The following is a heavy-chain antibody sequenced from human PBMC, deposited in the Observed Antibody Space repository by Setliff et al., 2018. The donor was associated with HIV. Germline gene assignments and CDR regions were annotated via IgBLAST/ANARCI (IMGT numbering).Heavy chain of an antibody. CDR2: MNPNSGNT. CDR3: ARGLVVVTDSDYDTNYYYYYYMDV. V-gene: IGHV1-8*02. J-gene: IGHJ6*03. D-gene: IGHD5-12*01. Sequence: ASVKVSCKASGYTFTSYDINWVRQATGQGLEWMGWMNPNSGNTGYAQKFQGRVTMTGNTSISTAYMELSSLRSEDTAVYYCARGLVVVTDSDYDTNYYYYYYMDVWGKGTTVTVSS. CDR1: GYTFTSYD.